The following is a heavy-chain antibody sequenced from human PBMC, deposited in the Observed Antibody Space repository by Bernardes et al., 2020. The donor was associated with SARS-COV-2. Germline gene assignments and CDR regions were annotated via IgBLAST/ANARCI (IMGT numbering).Heavy chain of an antibody. J-gene: IGHJ4*02. V-gene: IGHV3-48*03. D-gene: IGHD6-6*01. Sequence: GGSLRLSCAASGFTFSSYEMNWVRKAPGKGLEWVSYISSSGSTTYYADSLKGRFTISRDNAKNSLYLQMNGLRAEDTAVYYCARDSTIGSSPEGLDSWGQGTLVTVSS. CDR2: ISSSGSTT. CDR1: GFTFSSYE. CDR3: ARDSTIGSSPEGLDS.